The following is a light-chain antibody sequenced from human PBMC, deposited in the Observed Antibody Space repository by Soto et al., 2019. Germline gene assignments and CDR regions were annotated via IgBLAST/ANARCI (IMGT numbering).Light chain of an antibody. CDR2: AAS. CDR3: QQYCSAPYT. CDR1: QGISNY. J-gene: IGKJ2*01. V-gene: IGKV1-27*01. Sequence: DIQMTQSPSSLSVSVGDRVTITCRASQGISNYLAWYQQKPGKVPKLLIYAASTSQSGVPSRFSGSGSGTDFTLSISSLQPEDVTTYYCQQYCSAPYTFGQGTKLEIK.